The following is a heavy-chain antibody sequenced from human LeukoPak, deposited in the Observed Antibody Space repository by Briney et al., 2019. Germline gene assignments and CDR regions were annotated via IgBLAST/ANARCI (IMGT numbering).Heavy chain of an antibody. V-gene: IGHV3-7*03. CDR3: ARDRGYDYVTPLDY. CDR2: IKQDGSEK. CDR1: GFTFSSYW. D-gene: IGHD5-12*01. J-gene: IGHJ4*02. Sequence: GGSLRLSCAASGFTFSSYWMSWVRHAPGKGREWEANIKQDGSEKYYVDYVKGRFTISRDNAKNSLCLQMNCLRAEGTAVYYCARDRGYDYVTPLDYWGQGALVTVSS.